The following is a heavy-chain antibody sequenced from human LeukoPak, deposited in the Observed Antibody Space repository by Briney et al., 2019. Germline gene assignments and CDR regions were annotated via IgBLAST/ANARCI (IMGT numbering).Heavy chain of an antibody. V-gene: IGHV3-7*01. J-gene: IGHJ5*02. CDR3: VRDGGTDWYDP. D-gene: IGHD3-16*01. CDR1: GFTISDYW. Sequence: GGSLRLSCAASGFTISDYWMTWVRQAPGKGLEWVANIKQDASERTYVDSVKGRFTISRDNAKNSIFLQMNSLRVEDMATYNFVRDGGTDWYDPGGQGTLVSVSS. CDR2: IKQDASER.